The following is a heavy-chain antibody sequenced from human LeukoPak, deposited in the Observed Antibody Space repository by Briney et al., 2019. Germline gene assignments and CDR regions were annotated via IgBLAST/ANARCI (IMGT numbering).Heavy chain of an antibody. CDR2: EGSAGGT. D-gene: IGHD3/OR15-3a*01. CDR3: ASRTWTGPGYYAFDI. Sequence: GGSLRLSCAASGFTFSSNAMSWVRQAPGKGLEWVSAEGSAGGTYYADSVKGRFTISRDYSENTLSLQMNSLRVDDTAVYYCASRTWTGPGYYAFDIWGQGTMVTVSS. V-gene: IGHV3-23*01. CDR1: GFTFSSNA. J-gene: IGHJ3*02.